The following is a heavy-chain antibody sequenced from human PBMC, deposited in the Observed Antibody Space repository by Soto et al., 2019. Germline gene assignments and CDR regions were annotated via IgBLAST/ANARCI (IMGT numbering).Heavy chain of an antibody. CDR1: SDSVSSCY. Sequence: QVQLQESGPGLVKPSGTLSLMCTVSSDSVSSCYWTWIRQPAGKGLEWIGRIYSSGDTNYNPSLNSRVTMSVDMLKNQFSLKMTSVTAEDTAVYYCARASRCKSEYECFAWLDQWGQGTLVTVSS. D-gene: IGHD6-6*01. CDR3: ARASRCKSEYECFAWLDQ. J-gene: IGHJ4*02. V-gene: IGHV4-4*07. CDR2: IYSSGDT.